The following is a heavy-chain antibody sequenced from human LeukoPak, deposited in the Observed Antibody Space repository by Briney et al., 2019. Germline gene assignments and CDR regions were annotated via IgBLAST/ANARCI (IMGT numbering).Heavy chain of an antibody. Sequence: PSETLSLTCTVSGGSISSYYWSWIRQPAGKGLEWIGRIYTSGSTKYNPSLKSRVTMSVDTSKNQFSLKLRSVTAADTGVYYCGRESSGWFFDYWGQGTLVTVSS. J-gene: IGHJ4*02. V-gene: IGHV4-4*07. CDR1: GGSISSYY. CDR2: IYTSGST. CDR3: GRESSGWFFDY. D-gene: IGHD6-19*01.